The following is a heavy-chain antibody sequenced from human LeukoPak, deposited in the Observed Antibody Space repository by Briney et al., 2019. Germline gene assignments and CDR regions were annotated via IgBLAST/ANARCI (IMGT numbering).Heavy chain of an antibody. CDR1: GFTFSSYE. D-gene: IGHD3-22*01. CDR2: ISSSGSTI. Sequence: GGSLRLSCAASGFTFSSYEMNWVRQAPGKGLDWVSYISSSGSTIYYAESVKGRFTISRDNAKNSLYLQMNSLRADDTAVYYCAGGHSSGYYPIDYWGQGTLVTVSS. CDR3: AGGHSSGYYPIDY. V-gene: IGHV3-48*03. J-gene: IGHJ4*02.